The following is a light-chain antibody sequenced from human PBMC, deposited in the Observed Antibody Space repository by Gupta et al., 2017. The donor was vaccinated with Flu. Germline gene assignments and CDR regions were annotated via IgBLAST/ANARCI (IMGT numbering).Light chain of an antibody. V-gene: IGLV1-40*01. CDR2: VNN. CDR1: SSNIGAGYH. CDR3: QSYENSRSARGV. J-gene: IGLJ3*02. Sequence: QSVLTQPPSVSGAPGQRVTISCTGSSSNIGAGYHVHCYQQLPGTAPKLLIYVNNNRPSGAPDRVSGSKSGTSAAIAITSLQGEEEAVYYCQSYENSRSARGVFGGGTKLTVL.